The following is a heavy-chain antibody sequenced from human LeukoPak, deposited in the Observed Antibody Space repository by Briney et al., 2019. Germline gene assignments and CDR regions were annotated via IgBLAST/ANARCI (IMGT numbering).Heavy chain of an antibody. CDR1: GGSFSGYY. Sequence: PSETLSLTCAVYGGSFSGYYWSWIRQPPGKGLEWIGEINHSGSTNYNPSLKSRVTISVDTSKNQFSLKLSSVTAADTAVYYCARDDDYGTYWGQGTLVTVSS. V-gene: IGHV4-34*01. CDR3: ARDDDYGTY. CDR2: INHSGST. J-gene: IGHJ4*02. D-gene: IGHD4-17*01.